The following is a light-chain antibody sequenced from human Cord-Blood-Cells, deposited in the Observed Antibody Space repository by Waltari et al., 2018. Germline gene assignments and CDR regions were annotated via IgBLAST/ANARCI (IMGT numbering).Light chain of an antibody. CDR2: DVS. J-gene: IGLJ2*01. Sequence: QSALTQPASVSGSPGSSITIPCTGTSSDVGGHNYLSWYQQHPGKAPKLMIYDVSNRPSGVSNRFSGSKSGNTASLTISGLQAEDGADYSCSSYTSSSTVVFGGGTKLTVL. CDR1: SSDVGGHNY. V-gene: IGLV2-14*01. CDR3: SSYTSSSTVV.